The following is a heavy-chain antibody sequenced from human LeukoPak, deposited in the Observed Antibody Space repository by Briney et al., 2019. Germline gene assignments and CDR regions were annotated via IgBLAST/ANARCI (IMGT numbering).Heavy chain of an antibody. CDR3: ARYGIEMATNRIDY. CDR2: ISSSGSTI. Sequence: GGSLRPSCAASGFTFSDYYMSWIRQAPGKGLEWVSYISSSGSTIYYADSVKGRFTISRDNAKNSLYLQMNSLRTEDTAVYYCARYGIEMATNRIDYWGQGTLVTVSS. V-gene: IGHV3-11*04. J-gene: IGHJ4*02. CDR1: GFTFSDYY. D-gene: IGHD5-24*01.